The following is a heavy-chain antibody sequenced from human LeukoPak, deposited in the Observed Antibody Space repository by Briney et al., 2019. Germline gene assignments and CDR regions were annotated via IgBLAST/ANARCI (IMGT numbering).Heavy chain of an antibody. CDR2: INHTGST. CDR3: ARAPRDYDFWSGYYPSGYFDY. V-gene: IGHV4-34*01. J-gene: IGHJ4*02. D-gene: IGHD3-3*01. Sequence: SSETLSLTCAVYGVSFSGYYWSWIRQPPGKGLEWIGEINHTGSTNFNPSLKSRVTISVDTSKNQFSLKLSSVTAADTAVYYCARAPRDYDFWSGYYPSGYFDYWGQGTLVTVSS. CDR1: GVSFSGYY.